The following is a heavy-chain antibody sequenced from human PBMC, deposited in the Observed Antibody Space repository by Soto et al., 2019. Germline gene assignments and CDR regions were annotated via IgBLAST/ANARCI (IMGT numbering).Heavy chain of an antibody. CDR1: GGTISSYY. V-gene: IGHV4-59*01. CDR2: IYYSGST. CDR3: ARGERWLQFPDY. D-gene: IGHD5-12*01. J-gene: IGHJ4*02. Sequence: SETLSLTCTVSGGTISSYYWSWFRQPPGKGLEWIGYIYYSGSTNYNPSLKSRVTISVDTSKNQFSLKLSSVTAADTAVYYCARGERWLQFPDYWGQGTLVTVSS.